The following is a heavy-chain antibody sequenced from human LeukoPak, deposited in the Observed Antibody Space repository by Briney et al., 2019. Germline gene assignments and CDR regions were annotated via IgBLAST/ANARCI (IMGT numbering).Heavy chain of an antibody. CDR1: GFTFSSYA. CDR3: AREREGWFGELTGYFDY. Sequence: GGSLRLSCAASGFTFSSYAMSWVRQAPGKGLEWVSAISRSGDSTYYADSVKGRFTISRDNSKNTLYLQMNSLRAEDTAVYYCAREREGWFGELTGYFDYWGQGTLVTVSS. D-gene: IGHD3-10*01. CDR2: ISRSGDST. V-gene: IGHV3-23*01. J-gene: IGHJ4*02.